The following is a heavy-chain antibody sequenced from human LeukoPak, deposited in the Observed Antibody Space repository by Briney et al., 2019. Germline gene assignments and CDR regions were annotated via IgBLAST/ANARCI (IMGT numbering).Heavy chain of an antibody. D-gene: IGHD1-26*01. J-gene: IGHJ4*02. CDR3: ARLGIVGAAVDY. CDR1: EFTFSSYS. V-gene: IGHV3-66*01. CDR2: IYSGGST. Sequence: GGSLRLSCAASEFTFSSYSMNWVRQAPGKGLEWVSVIYSGGSTYYADSVKGRFTISRDNSKNTLYLQMNSLRAEDTAVYYCARLGIVGAAVDYWGQGTLVTVSS.